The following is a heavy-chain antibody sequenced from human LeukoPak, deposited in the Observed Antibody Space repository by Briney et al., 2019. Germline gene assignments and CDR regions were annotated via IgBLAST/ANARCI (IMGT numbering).Heavy chain of an antibody. CDR1: GGTFSSYA. CDR3: ATEARITIFGVVHDYFDY. J-gene: IGHJ4*02. Sequence: SVKVSCKASGGTFSSYAISWVRQAPGQGLEWMGGIIPIFGTANYAQKFQGRVTITADESTSTAYMELSSLRSEDTAVYYCATEARITIFGVVHDYFDYWGQGTLVTVSS. CDR2: IIPIFGTA. D-gene: IGHD3-3*01. V-gene: IGHV1-69*13.